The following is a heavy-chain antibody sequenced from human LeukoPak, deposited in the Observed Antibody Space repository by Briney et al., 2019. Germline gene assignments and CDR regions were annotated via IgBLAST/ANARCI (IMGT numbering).Heavy chain of an antibody. CDR3: ARESGSYFPSTFDY. Sequence: ASVKVSCKASGGTFSSYAISWVRQAPGQGLEWMGGIIPIFGTANYAQKSQGRVTITADESTSTAYMERSSLRSENTAVYYCARESGSYFPSTFDYWGQGTLVTVSS. J-gene: IGHJ4*02. D-gene: IGHD1-26*01. V-gene: IGHV1-69*13. CDR1: GGTFSSYA. CDR2: IIPIFGTA.